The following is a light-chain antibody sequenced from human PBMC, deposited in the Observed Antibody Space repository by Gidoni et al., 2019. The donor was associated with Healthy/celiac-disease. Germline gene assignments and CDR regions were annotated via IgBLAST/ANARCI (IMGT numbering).Light chain of an antibody. V-gene: IGKV1-39*01. CDR1: QSISSY. Sequence: DIQMTQSPSSLSASVGDRVTITCRARQSISSYLNWYQQKPGKAPKLLIYAASSLQSGVPSRCSGSGSGTDVTLTISSLQPEDFATYYWQQSYSTSWTFGQGTKVEIK. CDR3: QQSYSTSWT. CDR2: AAS. J-gene: IGKJ1*01.